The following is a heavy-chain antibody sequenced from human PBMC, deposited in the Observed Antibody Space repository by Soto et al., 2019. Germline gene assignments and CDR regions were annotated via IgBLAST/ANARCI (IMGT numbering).Heavy chain of an antibody. J-gene: IGHJ6*02. Sequence: QITLKESGPTLVKPTQTLTLTCTFSAFSLSTGGVGVGWIRQPPGKALEWLALIYWDDDKRYSPSLRSSPTITKDTSKNQVVLTMTNMVPVDTATYYCIQSRCGGDCLQSYASYYYYGMDVWGQGTTVTVSS. CDR3: IQSRCGGDCLQSYASYYYYGMDV. D-gene: IGHD2-21*02. CDR1: AFSLSTGGVG. V-gene: IGHV2-5*02. CDR2: IYWDDDK.